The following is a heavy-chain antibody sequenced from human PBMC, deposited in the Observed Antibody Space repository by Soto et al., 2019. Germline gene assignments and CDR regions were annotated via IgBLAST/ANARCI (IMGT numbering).Heavy chain of an antibody. D-gene: IGHD6-13*01. CDR1: GFTFRSFT. CDR2: ISSNSAYI. Sequence: CEASGFTFRSFTMNWVRQAPGKGLEWVSTISSNSAYIYYTDALRGRFTISRDNAKNSLHLQMNSLRAEDTAVYYCTRDASRDSSARGWFDPWGPGTLVTVYS. J-gene: IGHJ5*02. CDR3: TRDASRDSSARGWFDP. V-gene: IGHV3-21*01.